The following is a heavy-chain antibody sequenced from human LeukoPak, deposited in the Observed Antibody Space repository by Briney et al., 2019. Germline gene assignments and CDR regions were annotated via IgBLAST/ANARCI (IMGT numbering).Heavy chain of an antibody. CDR3: ARGNGEQWLVRHYYYYMDV. J-gene: IGHJ6*03. CDR1: GFRFNTYW. CDR2: IKQDGNEK. Sequence: PGGSLRLSCAASGFRFNTYWMSWVRQAPGKGLEWVANIKQDGNEKYYADSVKGRFTISRDNGKNSLDLQMNSLRADDTAVYYCARGNGEQWLVRHYYYYMDVWGKGTTVTVSS. V-gene: IGHV3-7*01. D-gene: IGHD6-19*01.